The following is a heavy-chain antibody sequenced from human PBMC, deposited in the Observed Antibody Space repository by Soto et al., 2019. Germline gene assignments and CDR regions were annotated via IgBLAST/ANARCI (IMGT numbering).Heavy chain of an antibody. J-gene: IGHJ4*02. Sequence: GGSLRLSCAASGFTFSSFAMNWVRQAPGKGLEWVSVISTKGGTTYYADSVKGRFTISRDNSENTLYLQMGSLRAEDTAVYYCAKPTRTPPTGWLLPFFDSWGQGTLVT. CDR3: AKPTRTPPTGWLLPFFDS. CDR2: ISTKGGTT. CDR1: GFTFSSFA. D-gene: IGHD2-21*02. V-gene: IGHV3-23*01.